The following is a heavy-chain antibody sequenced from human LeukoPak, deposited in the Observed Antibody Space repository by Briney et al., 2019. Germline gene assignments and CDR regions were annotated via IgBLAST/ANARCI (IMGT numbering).Heavy chain of an antibody. CDR3: ARTRYGGKTLDY. CDR1: GGSISSGGYY. V-gene: IGHV4-30-2*01. D-gene: IGHD4-23*01. CDR2: IYHSGST. J-gene: IGHJ4*02. Sequence: SETLSLTCTVSGGSISSGGYYWSWIRQPPGKGLEWIGYIYHSGSTYYNPSLKSRVTISVDRSKNQFSLKLSSVTAADTAVYYCARTRYGGKTLDYWGQGTLVTVSS.